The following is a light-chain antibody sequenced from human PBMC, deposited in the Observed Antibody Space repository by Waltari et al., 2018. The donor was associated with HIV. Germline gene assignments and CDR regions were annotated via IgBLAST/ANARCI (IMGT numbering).Light chain of an antibody. V-gene: IGKV3-15*01. CDR3: QQYNIWPPLT. J-gene: IGKJ4*01. CDR2: GAS. CDR1: QSVSRN. Sequence: DIVMMQSPGTLSVSPGERATLSCRASQSVSRNLAWYQQKPGQPPRLLIYGASTRATGIPARFSATGSGTGFTLTISSLQSEDFAVYYCQQYNIWPPLTFGGGTKVEMK.